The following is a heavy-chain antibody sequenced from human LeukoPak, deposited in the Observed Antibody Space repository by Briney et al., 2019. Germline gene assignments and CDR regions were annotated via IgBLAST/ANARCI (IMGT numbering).Heavy chain of an antibody. CDR2: IYYSGST. V-gene: IGHV4-39*01. CDR1: GGSISSSSYY. CDR3: ARRPSWYRVWFDL. J-gene: IGHJ5*02. D-gene: IGHD6-13*01. Sequence: PSETLSLTCTVSGGSISSSSYYWGWIRQPPGKGLEWIGSIYYSGSTYYNPSLKSRVTISVDTSKNQFSLKLSSVTTADTAVYYCARRPSWYRVWFDLWGQGTLVTVSS.